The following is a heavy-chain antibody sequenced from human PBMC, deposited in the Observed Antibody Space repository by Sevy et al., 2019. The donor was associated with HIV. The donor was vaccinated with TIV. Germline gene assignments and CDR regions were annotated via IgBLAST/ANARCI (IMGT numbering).Heavy chain of an antibody. D-gene: IGHD3-22*01. Sequence: GESLKISCAASGFTFSDYYMSWIRQAPGKGLEWVSYISSSGSTIYYADSVKGRFTISRDNAKNSLYLQMNSLRAEDTAVYYCARDGMVDYDSSGLDYWGQGTLVTVSS. V-gene: IGHV3-11*01. CDR3: ARDGMVDYDSSGLDY. CDR2: ISSSGSTI. CDR1: GFTFSDYY. J-gene: IGHJ4*02.